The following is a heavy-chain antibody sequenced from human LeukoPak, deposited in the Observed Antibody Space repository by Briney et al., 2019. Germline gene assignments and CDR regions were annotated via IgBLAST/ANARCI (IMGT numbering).Heavy chain of an antibody. J-gene: IGHJ3*02. CDR3: ARDPYYDSSGSPHDAFDI. CDR1: GGSVSSGDYY. V-gene: IGHV4-61*02. CDR2: IYPSGNT. D-gene: IGHD3-22*01. Sequence: SQTLSLTCTVSGGSVSSGDYYWSWIRQPAGEGLEWIGRIYPSGNTNYNPSLKSRVTISMDTSKNRISLKVSSVTAADTAVYYCARDPYYDSSGSPHDAFDIWGQGTMVTVSS.